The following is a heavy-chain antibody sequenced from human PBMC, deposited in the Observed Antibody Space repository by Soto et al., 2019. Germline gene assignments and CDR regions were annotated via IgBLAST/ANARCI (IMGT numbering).Heavy chain of an antibody. Sequence: GGSLRLSCAASGFTFSNAWMNWVRQAPGKGLEWVGRIKSKTDGGTTDYAAPVKGRFTISRDDSKNTLYLQMNSLRAEDTAVYYCAKEQGYCSGGSLPCSGNYWGQGTLVTAPQ. CDR1: GFTFSNAW. D-gene: IGHD2-15*01. V-gene: IGHV3-15*07. J-gene: IGHJ4*02. CDR3: AKEQGYCSGGSLPCSGNY. CDR2: IKSKTDGGTT.